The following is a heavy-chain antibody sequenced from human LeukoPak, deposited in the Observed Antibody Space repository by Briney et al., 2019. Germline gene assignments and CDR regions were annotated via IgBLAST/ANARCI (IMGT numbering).Heavy chain of an antibody. D-gene: IGHD2/OR15-2a*01. V-gene: IGHV3-21*01. CDR2: ISPVSSYT. CDR1: GFIFNSYT. CDR3: VRDVSRRIGMDV. Sequence: GGSLRLSCLASGFIFNSYTMNWVREAPGKGLEWVSTISPVSSYTWYAESVKGRFTISRDNPKNSLYLQMDSLRAEDTAVYYCVRDVSRRIGMDVWGQGTTVTVSS. J-gene: IGHJ6*02.